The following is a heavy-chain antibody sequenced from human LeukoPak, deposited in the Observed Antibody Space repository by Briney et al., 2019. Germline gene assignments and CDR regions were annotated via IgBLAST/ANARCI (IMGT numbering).Heavy chain of an antibody. CDR3: AVAASRGAFDY. D-gene: IGHD1-26*01. Sequence: EASLILSSAASGFTFSSSDMRGFLRAPGKGRQGGSALIYCGGSTFYAHSVKGRFTISRDNAKNKLYLKMNTLTAEDTAFYYCAVAASRGAFDYWGQGTVVIVSS. CDR2: LIYCGGST. CDR1: GFTFSSSD. J-gene: IGHJ4*02. V-gene: IGHV3-23*01.